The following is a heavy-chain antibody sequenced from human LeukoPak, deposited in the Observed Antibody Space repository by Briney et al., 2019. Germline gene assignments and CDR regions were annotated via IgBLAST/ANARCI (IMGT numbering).Heavy chain of an antibody. CDR3: ARVSGNDIVAAFDP. Sequence: ASVKVSCKASGGTSSSYAISWVRQAPGQGLEWMGRIIPILGIANYAQKFQGRVTITADKSTSTAYMELSSLRSEDTAVYYCARVSGNDIVAAFDPWGQGTLVTVSS. CDR1: GGTSSSYA. D-gene: IGHD2-15*01. V-gene: IGHV1-69*04. CDR2: IIPILGIA. J-gene: IGHJ5*02.